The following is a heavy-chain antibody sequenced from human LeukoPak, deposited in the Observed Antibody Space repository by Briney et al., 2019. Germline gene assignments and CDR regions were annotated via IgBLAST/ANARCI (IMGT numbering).Heavy chain of an antibody. V-gene: IGHV3-74*03. CDR3: VRDRVGPDY. J-gene: IGHJ4*02. Sequence: GGSLRLSCAASGFTFSSAWMHWVRQAPGTGLVWVSRITDDSTTTYADAVRGRFTISRDNAKNILYLQMNSLRAEDTAVYYCVRDRVGPDYWGQGTLVTVSS. CDR2: ITDDSTT. CDR1: GFTFSSAW. D-gene: IGHD1-26*01.